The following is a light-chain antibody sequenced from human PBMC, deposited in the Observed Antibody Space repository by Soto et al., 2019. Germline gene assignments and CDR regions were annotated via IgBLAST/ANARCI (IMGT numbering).Light chain of an antibody. CDR1: QNVSTY. V-gene: IGKV3-11*01. CDR2: DAS. J-gene: IGKJ3*01. Sequence: EIVLTQSPATLSLSPGERATLSCRASQNVSTYLAWYQQKPGQAPRLLIYDASNRATGIPARFRGSGSGTDFPLPISSLEPEDFAVYYCQQRTNWLTFGPGTKVDIK. CDR3: QQRTNWLT.